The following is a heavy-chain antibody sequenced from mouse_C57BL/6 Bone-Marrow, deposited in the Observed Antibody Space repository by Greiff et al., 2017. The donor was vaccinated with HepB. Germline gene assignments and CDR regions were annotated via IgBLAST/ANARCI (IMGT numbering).Heavy chain of an antibody. CDR1: GYTFTSYG. D-gene: IGHD1-1*02. CDR2: IYPRSGNT. J-gene: IGHJ3*01. V-gene: IGHV1-81*01. Sequence: QVQLQQSGAELARPGASVMLSCKASGYTFTSYGISWVKQRTGQGLEWIGEIYPRSGNTYYNEKFKGKATLTADKSSSTAYMELRSLTSEDSAVYFCARWGYGEWFAYWGQGTLVTVSA. CDR3: ARWGYGEWFAY.